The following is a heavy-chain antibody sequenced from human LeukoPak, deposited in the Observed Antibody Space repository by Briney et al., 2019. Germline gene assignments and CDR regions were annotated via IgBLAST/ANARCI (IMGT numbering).Heavy chain of an antibody. CDR2: IYYSGST. CDR3: ARSWGVVITSSYWYFDL. CDR1: GGSFSGYY. V-gene: IGHV4-31*11. J-gene: IGHJ2*01. Sequence: SETLSLTCAVYGGSFSGYYWSWIRQHPGKGLEWIGYIYYSGSTYYNPSLKSRVTISVDTSKNQFSLKLSSVTAADTAVYYCARSWGVVITSSYWYFDLWGRGTLVTVSS. D-gene: IGHD3-3*01.